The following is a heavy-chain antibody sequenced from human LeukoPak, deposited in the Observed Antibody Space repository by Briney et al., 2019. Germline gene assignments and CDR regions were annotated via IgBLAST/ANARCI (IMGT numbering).Heavy chain of an antibody. CDR3: ASPRGRGVPGYYYYGMDV. Sequence: GASVKVSCKASGGTFSSYAISWARQAPGQGLEWMGGIIPIFGTANYAQKFQGRVTITADESTSTAYMELSSLRSEDTAVYYCASPRGRGVPGYYYYGMDVWGKGTTVTVSS. D-gene: IGHD3-10*01. V-gene: IGHV1-69*13. CDR2: IIPIFGTA. CDR1: GGTFSSYA. J-gene: IGHJ6*04.